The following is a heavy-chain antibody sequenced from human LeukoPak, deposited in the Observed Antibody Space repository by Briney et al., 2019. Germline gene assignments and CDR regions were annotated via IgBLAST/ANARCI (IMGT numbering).Heavy chain of an antibody. D-gene: IGHD6-19*01. V-gene: IGHV3-49*03. CDR2: ISGGTT. CDR1: GFTFGDYL. J-gene: IGHJ4*02. CDR3: SRGSGWLSVY. Sequence: GGSQRLSCTASGFTFGDYLMSWFRQAPGKGLEWIGFISGGTTEYAASVKGRFTISRDDSTSIAYLQMNSLTTEDTAVYYCSRGSGWLSVYWGQGTLVTVSS.